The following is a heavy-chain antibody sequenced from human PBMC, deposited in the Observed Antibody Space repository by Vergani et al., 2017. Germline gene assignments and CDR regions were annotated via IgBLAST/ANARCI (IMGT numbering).Heavy chain of an antibody. V-gene: IGHV4-39*01. CDR3: ARQGYNWFDP. Sequence: QLQLPESGPGLVKPSETLSLTCTVSGGSISSSSYYWGWIRQPPGKGREWIGRIYYSGSTYYNPSLKSRVTISLDTSKNQFSLKLSSVTAADTAVYYCARQGYNWFDPWGQGTLVTVSS. J-gene: IGHJ5*02. D-gene: IGHD2-15*01. CDR2: IYYSGST. CDR1: GGSISSSSYY.